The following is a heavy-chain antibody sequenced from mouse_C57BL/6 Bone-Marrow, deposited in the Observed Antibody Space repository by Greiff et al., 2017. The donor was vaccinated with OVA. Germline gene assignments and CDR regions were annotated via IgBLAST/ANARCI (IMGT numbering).Heavy chain of an antibody. CDR2: IYPGDGDT. D-gene: IGHD2-2*01. V-gene: IGHV1-82*01. CDR3: ARWGLRGY. CDR1: GYAFSSSW. Sequence: VKLQQPGPELVKPGASVKISCKASGYAFSSSWMNWVKQRPGKGLEWIGRIYPGDGDTNYNGKFKGKATLTADKSSSTAYMQLSSLTSEDSAVYFCARWGLRGYWGKGTTLTVSS. J-gene: IGHJ2*01.